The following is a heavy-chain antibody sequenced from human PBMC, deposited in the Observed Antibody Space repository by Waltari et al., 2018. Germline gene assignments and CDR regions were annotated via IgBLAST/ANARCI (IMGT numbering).Heavy chain of an antibody. Sequence: EEQLVESGGGVVQPGGSLRLSCGASGFPFSSYWMHWVGQAPGKGLVWVSRINSDGSSTIYADAVKGRFTISRDNAKNTLYLQMNSLRADDTAVYYCARRSIRGFIKEGPNWFDPWGQGTLVTVSS. CDR2: INSDGSST. V-gene: IGHV3-74*01. J-gene: IGHJ5*02. D-gene: IGHD3-10*01. CDR3: ARRSIRGFIKEGPNWFDP. CDR1: GFPFSSYW.